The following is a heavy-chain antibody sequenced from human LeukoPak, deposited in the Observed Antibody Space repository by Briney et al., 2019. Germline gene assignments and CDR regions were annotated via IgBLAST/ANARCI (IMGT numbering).Heavy chain of an antibody. CDR1: GYTFTSYG. J-gene: IGHJ4*02. V-gene: IGHV1-18*04. D-gene: IGHD5-24*01. CDR3: AREDGCPDY. Sequence: GSVKVSCKASGYTFTSYGISWVRQAPGQGIEWVGWISAYNGNTNYAKTLQGRVTMTTDTSTSTAYMELRSLRSDDTAVYYCAREDGCPDYWGQGRLVTVSS. CDR2: ISAYNGNT.